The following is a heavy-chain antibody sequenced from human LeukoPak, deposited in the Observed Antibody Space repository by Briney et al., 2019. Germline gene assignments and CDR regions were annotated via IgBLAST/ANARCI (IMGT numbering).Heavy chain of an antibody. CDR1: GYTLTELS. CDR2: VYPEDGET. J-gene: IGHJ4*02. Sequence: ASVKVSCKVSGYTLTELSMHWVRQAPGKGLEGMGGVYPEDGETIYAQKFQGRVTMTEDTSTDTAYLELSSLRSEDTPVFYCATTSFRYIVRAVDYWAQGTLVTVSS. V-gene: IGHV1-24*01. CDR3: ATTSFRYIVRAVDY. D-gene: IGHD5-12*01.